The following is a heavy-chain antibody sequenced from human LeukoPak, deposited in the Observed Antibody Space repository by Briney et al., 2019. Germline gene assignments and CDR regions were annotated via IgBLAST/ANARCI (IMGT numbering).Heavy chain of an antibody. Sequence: ASVKVSCKASGYTFTGYYMHWVRQAPGQGLEWMGWINPNSGGTNYAQKFQGRVTMTRDTSISTAYMELSRLRSDDTAVYYCARVKTTVTTNYYYYYMDVWGKGTTVTVSS. CDR2: INPNSGGT. CDR3: ARVKTTVTTNYYYYYMDV. V-gene: IGHV1-2*02. CDR1: GYTFTGYY. D-gene: IGHD4-17*01. J-gene: IGHJ6*03.